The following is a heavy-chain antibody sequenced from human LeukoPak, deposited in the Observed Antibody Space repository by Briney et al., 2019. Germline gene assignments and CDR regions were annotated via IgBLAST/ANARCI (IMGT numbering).Heavy chain of an antibody. CDR2: ISSSGSTI. CDR3: ARDNTGGYSYGRYFDY. CDR1: GFTYSRYE. Sequence: GGSLRLSCAASGFTYSRYEMNWVRQAPGKGLDWVSYISSSGSTIYYADSVKGRFTISRDNAKNSVYLQMNSLRAEDTAVYYCARDNTGGYSYGRYFDYWGQGTLVAVSS. D-gene: IGHD5-18*01. V-gene: IGHV3-48*03. J-gene: IGHJ4*02.